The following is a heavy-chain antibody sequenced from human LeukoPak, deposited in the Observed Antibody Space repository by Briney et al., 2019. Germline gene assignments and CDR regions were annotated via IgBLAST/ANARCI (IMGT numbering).Heavy chain of an antibody. Sequence: GGSLRLSCAASGFTFSSYGMNWVRQAPGKGLEWVSGISASGGITYYADSVKGRFTVSRDTAKNSVYLQMNSLRDEDTAVYYCARVQYDYVWGSYRSLDYWGQGTLVTVSS. J-gene: IGHJ4*02. V-gene: IGHV3-48*02. D-gene: IGHD3-16*02. CDR2: ISASGGIT. CDR3: ARVQYDYVWGSYRSLDY. CDR1: GFTFSSYG.